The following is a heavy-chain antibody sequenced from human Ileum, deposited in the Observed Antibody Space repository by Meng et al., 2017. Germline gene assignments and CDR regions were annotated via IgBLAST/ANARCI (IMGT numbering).Heavy chain of an antibody. CDR2: ISHTGDII. D-gene: IGHD2-8*01. J-gene: IGHJ4*02. V-gene: IGHV3-48*03. CDR1: GFTFSGYE. Sequence: GGSLRLSFAASGFTFSGYEINWVRQAPGKGLEWISYISHTGDIIYYADSVKGRFTISRDNAKNSLYLQMNSLRAEDTAVYYCARDPRDGHRGTLDYWGQGTLVTVSS. CDR3: ARDPRDGHRGTLDY.